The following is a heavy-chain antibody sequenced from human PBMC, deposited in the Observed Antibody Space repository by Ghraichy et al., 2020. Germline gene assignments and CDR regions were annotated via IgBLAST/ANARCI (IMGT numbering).Heavy chain of an antibody. J-gene: IGHJ5*02. CDR1: GYTFTSYG. Sequence: ASVKVSCKASGYTFTSYGISWVRQAPGQGLEWMGWISAYNGNTNYAQKLQGRVTMTTDTSTSTAYMELRSLRSDDTAVYYCARDWPHYYDSSGYYYEGSWFDPWGQGTLVTVSS. V-gene: IGHV1-18*04. CDR2: ISAYNGNT. D-gene: IGHD3-22*01. CDR3: ARDWPHYYDSSGYYYEGSWFDP.